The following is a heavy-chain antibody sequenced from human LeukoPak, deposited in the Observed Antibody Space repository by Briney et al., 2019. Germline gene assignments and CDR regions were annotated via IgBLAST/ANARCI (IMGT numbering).Heavy chain of an antibody. D-gene: IGHD6-25*01. CDR2: ISTYNGDI. Sequence: ASVKVSCKASGYTFNTYGISWLRQAPGQGLEWMGWISTYNGDIKYVQNLQGRVTMTTDTSTSTAYMELMSLRSDDTAVYYCLRDAQRPRLTPDYWGQGTLVTVSS. CDR1: GYTFNTYG. CDR3: LRDAQRPRLTPDY. J-gene: IGHJ4*02. V-gene: IGHV1-18*01.